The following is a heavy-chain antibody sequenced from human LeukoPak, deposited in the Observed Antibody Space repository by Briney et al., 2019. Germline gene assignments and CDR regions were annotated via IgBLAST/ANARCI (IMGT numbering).Heavy chain of an antibody. V-gene: IGHV3-48*03. J-gene: IGHJ3*02. CDR2: ISSSGSTI. D-gene: IGHD3-3*01. CDR1: GFTFSSYE. Sequence: GGSLRLSCAASGFTFSSYEMNWVRQAPGKGLEWVSYISSSGSTIYYADSVKGRFTISRDNAKNSLYLQMNSLRAGDTAVYYCARGYDFWSGYSDAFDIWGQGTMVTVSS. CDR3: ARGYDFWSGYSDAFDI.